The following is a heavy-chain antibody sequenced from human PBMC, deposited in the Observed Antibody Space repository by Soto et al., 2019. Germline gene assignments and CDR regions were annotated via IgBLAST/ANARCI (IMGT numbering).Heavy chain of an antibody. Sequence: EVQLVESGGGLVQPGRSLRLSCAASGFSFDEYGMHWVRQGPGKGLEWVSGISWSSATIGYADSVKGRFSISRDNAKRSLYLQMSSLRPEDTALYHCAKSTGGTANGLDVWGQGITVTVSS. D-gene: IGHD2-8*02. J-gene: IGHJ6*02. V-gene: IGHV3-9*01. CDR1: GFSFDEYG. CDR2: ISWSSATI. CDR3: AKSTGGTANGLDV.